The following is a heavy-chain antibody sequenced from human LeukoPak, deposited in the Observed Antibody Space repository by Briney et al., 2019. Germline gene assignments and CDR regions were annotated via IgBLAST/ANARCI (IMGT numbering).Heavy chain of an antibody. J-gene: IGHJ4*02. CDR2: ISSSGSTI. V-gene: IGHV3-48*03. CDR3: ARDGSVADY. Sequence: GGSLRLSCAASGFTFSSYEMNWVRQAPGKGLEGVSYISSSGSTIYYADSVKGRFTISRDNAKNSLYLQMNSLRAEDTAVYYCARDGSVADYWGQGTLVTVSS. CDR1: GFTFSSYE.